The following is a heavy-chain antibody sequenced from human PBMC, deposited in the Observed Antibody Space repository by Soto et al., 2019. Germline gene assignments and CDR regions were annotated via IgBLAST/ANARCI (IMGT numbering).Heavy chain of an antibody. Sequence: QVQLQQSGPGLVKPSQTLSVTCGISGDSVSSNSAAWNWLRQSPSRGLEWLGRTYYRSKWYNDYAVSVESRITINPDTSKNHCSLQLNFVTPEDTAVYFCARGEQYSGRIFDYWGQGTLVTVSS. CDR3: ARGEQYSGRIFDY. V-gene: IGHV6-1*01. CDR2: TYYRSKWYN. D-gene: IGHD1-26*01. CDR1: GDSVSSNSAA. J-gene: IGHJ4*02.